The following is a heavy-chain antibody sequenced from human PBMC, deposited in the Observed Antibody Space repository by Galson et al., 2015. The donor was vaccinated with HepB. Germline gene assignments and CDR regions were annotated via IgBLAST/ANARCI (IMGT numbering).Heavy chain of an antibody. CDR1: GFTFSSYV. J-gene: IGHJ6*03. Sequence: SLRLSCAASGFTFSSYVMCRVRQAPGRGLEWVSTIGTGGSTYYADSVKGRFTISRDNSKNTLYLQMNSLRAEDTAVYYCAKGSYGSPSYFYMDVWGQGTTVTVSS. D-gene: IGHD6-13*01. CDR3: AKGSYGSPSYFYMDV. CDR2: IGTGGST. V-gene: IGHV3-23*01.